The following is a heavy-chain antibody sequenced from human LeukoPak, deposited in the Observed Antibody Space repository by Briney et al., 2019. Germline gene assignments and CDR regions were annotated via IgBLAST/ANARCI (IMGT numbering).Heavy chain of an antibody. D-gene: IGHD3-22*01. CDR1: GYSFSNYG. V-gene: IGHV1-18*01. CDR2: INAYTGVT. Sequence: ASVKVSCKASGYSFSNYGISWVRQAPGQGLGWMGWINAYTGVTNYAQKVQDRVTMTTDTSTNTAYMDLRSLRSGDTAVYYCARSESSGLYLEFDYWGQGTLVTVSS. J-gene: IGHJ4*02. CDR3: ARSESSGLYLEFDY.